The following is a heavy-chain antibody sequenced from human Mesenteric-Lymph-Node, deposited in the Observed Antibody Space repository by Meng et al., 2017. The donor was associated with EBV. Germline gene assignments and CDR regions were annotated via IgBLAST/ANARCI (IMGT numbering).Heavy chain of an antibody. CDR3: ARAGSSGWSDLDY. V-gene: IGHV4-34*01. CDR1: GGSFGGDF. CDR2: INHSGST. J-gene: IGHJ4*02. Sequence: GQLCWWGARLLKPSETMSPPCAVCGGSFGGDFWNWIRQPPGKGREWIGEINHSGSTNYNPSLKSRVTISVDTSRNQFSLKLPSVTAADTAVYYCARAGSSGWSDLDYWGQGTLVTVSS. D-gene: IGHD6-19*01.